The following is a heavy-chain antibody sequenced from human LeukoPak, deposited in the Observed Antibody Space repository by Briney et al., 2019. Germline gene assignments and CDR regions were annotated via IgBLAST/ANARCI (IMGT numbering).Heavy chain of an antibody. CDR1: GFTFSSYA. CDR3: ARASHDGYNYSWFDP. D-gene: IGHD5-24*01. J-gene: IGHJ5*02. Sequence: GGSLRLSCAASGFTFSSYAMHWVRQAPGKGLEWVAVISYDGSNKYYADSVKGRFTISRDNSKNTLYLQMNSLRAEDTAVYYCARASHDGYNYSWFDPWGQGTLVTVSS. CDR2: ISYDGSNK. V-gene: IGHV3-30-3*01.